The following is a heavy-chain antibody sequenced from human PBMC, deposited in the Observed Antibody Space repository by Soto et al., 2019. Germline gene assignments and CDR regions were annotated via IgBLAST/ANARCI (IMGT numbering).Heavy chain of an antibody. CDR3: ARHARVLLWFGELPQANWLDP. Sequence: PGESLKISCKGSGYSFTSYWISWVRQMPGKGLEWMGRIDPSDSYTNYSPSFQGHVTTSADKSISTAYLQWSSLKASDTAMYYCARHARVLLWFGELPQANWLDPWGQGTLVTVSS. CDR1: GYSFTSYW. V-gene: IGHV5-10-1*01. CDR2: IDPSDSYT. D-gene: IGHD3-10*01. J-gene: IGHJ5*02.